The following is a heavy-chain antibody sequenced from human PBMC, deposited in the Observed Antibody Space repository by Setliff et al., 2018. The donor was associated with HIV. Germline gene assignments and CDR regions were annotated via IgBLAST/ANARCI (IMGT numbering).Heavy chain of an antibody. CDR2: IYHTGST. CDR3: ARDRMPMASWVPDK. D-gene: IGHD2-2*01. J-gene: IGHJ4*02. Sequence: SETLSLTCTVSGGSINSTSYYWGWIRQPPGNGLEWIGSIYHTGSTYYKPSLKSRVTISVDTSKNQFSLNLSSVTAADTAVYYCARDRMPMASWVPDKWGQGTLV. V-gene: IGHV4-39*07. CDR1: GGSINSTSYY.